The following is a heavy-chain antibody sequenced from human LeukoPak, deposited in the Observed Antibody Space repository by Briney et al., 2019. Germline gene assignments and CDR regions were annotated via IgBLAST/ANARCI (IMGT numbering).Heavy chain of an antibody. D-gene: IGHD6-19*01. CDR3: ARVGYSSGWYEWFDP. Sequence: GGSLRLSCAASGFTFSSYSMNWVHQAPGKGLEWVSSISSSSSYIYYADSVKGRFTISRDNAKNSLFLQMNSLRAEDTAVYYCARVGYSSGWYEWFDPWGQGTLVTVSS. CDR2: ISSSSSYI. CDR1: GFTFSSYS. J-gene: IGHJ5*02. V-gene: IGHV3-21*01.